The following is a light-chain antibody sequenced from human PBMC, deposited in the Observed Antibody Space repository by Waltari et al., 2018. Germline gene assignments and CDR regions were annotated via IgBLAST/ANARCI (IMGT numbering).Light chain of an antibody. Sequence: QSALTPPAAVPGSPGQSIPISCTGTSSHVGGHKHAPWYQQHPGKAPKLMIYDVSNRPSGVSSRFSGSKSGNTASLTISGLQAEDEADYYCNSYTSSSTWVFGGGTKLTVL. CDR2: DVS. V-gene: IGLV2-14*03. CDR3: NSYTSSSTWV. J-gene: IGLJ3*02. CDR1: SSHVGGHKH.